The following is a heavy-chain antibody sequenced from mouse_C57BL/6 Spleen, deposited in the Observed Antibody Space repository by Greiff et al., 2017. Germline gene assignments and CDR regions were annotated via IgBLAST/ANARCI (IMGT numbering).Heavy chain of an antibody. CDR2: LNPNYGTT. J-gene: IGHJ2*01. CDR3: ARSIYGNYSYYFDY. D-gene: IGHD2-1*01. CDR1: GYSFTDYN. Sequence: VQLQQSGPELVKPGASVKISCKASGYSFTDYNMNWVKQSNGKSLEWIGVLNPNYGTTSYNQKFKGKATLTVDQSSSTAYMQLNSLTSEDSAVYYCARSIYGNYSYYFDYWGQGTTLTVSS. V-gene: IGHV1-39*01.